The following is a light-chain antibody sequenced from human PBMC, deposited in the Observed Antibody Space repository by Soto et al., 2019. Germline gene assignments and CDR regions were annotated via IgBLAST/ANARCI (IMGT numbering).Light chain of an antibody. CDR3: QQYNNWPRT. Sequence: EIVMTQSPATLSVSPGERATLSCRASQSVSSTYLTWYQQKPGQAPRLLIYGASSRATGIPDRFNGSGSGTEFTLTISSLQSEDFAVYYCQQYNNWPRTFGQGTKVDIK. J-gene: IGKJ1*01. CDR2: GAS. V-gene: IGKV3D-15*01. CDR1: QSVSST.